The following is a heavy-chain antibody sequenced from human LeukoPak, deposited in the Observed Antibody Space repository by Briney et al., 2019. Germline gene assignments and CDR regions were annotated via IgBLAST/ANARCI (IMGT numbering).Heavy chain of an antibody. D-gene: IGHD2-2*01. Sequence: ASVKVSCKASGGTFSIYAISWVGQAPGQGLEWMGGIISIFGTANYAQKFQGRATITAEESTSRAYMELSSLRSEDPDVYDRARERGYCSSPSCYAFDIWGQGTMVTVSS. J-gene: IGHJ3*02. V-gene: IGHV1-69*13. CDR3: ARERGYCSSPSCYAFDI. CDR1: GGTFSIYA. CDR2: IISIFGTA.